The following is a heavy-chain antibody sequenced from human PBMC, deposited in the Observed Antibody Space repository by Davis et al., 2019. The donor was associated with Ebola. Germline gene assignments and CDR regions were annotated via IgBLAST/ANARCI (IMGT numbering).Heavy chain of an antibody. CDR2: IYYSGST. CDR3: ARQGSGSYYVAWFDP. Sequence: PSETLSLTCTVSGGSISSYYWSWIRQPPGKGLEWIGYIYYSGSTNYNPSLKSRVTISVDTSKNQFSLKLSSVTAADTAVYYCARQGSGSYYVAWFDPWGQGTLVTVSS. J-gene: IGHJ5*02. V-gene: IGHV4-59*08. CDR1: GGSISSYY. D-gene: IGHD1-26*01.